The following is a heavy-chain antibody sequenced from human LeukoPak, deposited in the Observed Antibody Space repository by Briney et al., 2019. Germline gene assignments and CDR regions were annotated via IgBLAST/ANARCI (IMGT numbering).Heavy chain of an antibody. CDR3: ARAEVLPDYFDNSGAFDY. CDR2: LYYTGST. Sequence: SETLSLTCTVSGGSISSSSYYWGWIRQPQGKGLEWIGSLYYTGSTYYNPSLKSGVTISVGRSKNQFSLKLSSVTAADTAVYYCARAEVLPDYFDNSGAFDYWGQGTLVTVSS. CDR1: GGSISSSSYY. J-gene: IGHJ4*02. D-gene: IGHD3-22*01. V-gene: IGHV4-39*01.